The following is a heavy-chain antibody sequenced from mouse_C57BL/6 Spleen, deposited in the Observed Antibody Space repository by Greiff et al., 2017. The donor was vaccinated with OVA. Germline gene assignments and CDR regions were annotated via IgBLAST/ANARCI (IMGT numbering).Heavy chain of an antibody. J-gene: IGHJ2*01. V-gene: IGHV1-53*01. CDR2: INPSNGGT. Sequence: QVQLQQPGTELVKPGASVKLSCKASGYTFTSYWMHWVKQRPGQGLEWIGNINPSNGGTNYNEKFKSKATLTVDKSSSTAYMQLSSLTSEDSAVYYCARSDERAYYSNYPFDYWGQGTTLTVSS. CDR3: ARSDERAYYSNYPFDY. D-gene: IGHD2-5*01. CDR1: GYTFTSYW.